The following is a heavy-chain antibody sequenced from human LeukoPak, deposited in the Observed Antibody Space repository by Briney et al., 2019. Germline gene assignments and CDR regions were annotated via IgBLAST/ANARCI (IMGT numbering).Heavy chain of an antibody. CDR3: ARVGTWELQRVFDY. CDR2: IQRGGSES. D-gene: IGHD1-26*01. J-gene: IGHJ4*02. V-gene: IGHV3-7*01. CDR1: GFTFTDYW. Sequence: PGGSLRLSCAASGFTFTDYWMTWVRQVPGKGLEWVANIQRGGSESYYVDSVKGRFTISRENAKNSLYLQMDSLRVEDTAVYYCARVGTWELQRVFDYWGQGTLATVSS.